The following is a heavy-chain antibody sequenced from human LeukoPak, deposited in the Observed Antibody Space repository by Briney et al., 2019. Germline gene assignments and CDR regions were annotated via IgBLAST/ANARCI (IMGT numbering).Heavy chain of an antibody. CDR3: ARDSESYHDF. CDR1: GFTFSSYS. D-gene: IGHD1-26*01. CDR2: ISSSGSYI. V-gene: IGHV3-21*01. J-gene: IGHJ4*02. Sequence: GGSLTLSCAASGFTFSSYSMNWVRQAPGKGLEWVSLISSSGSYIYYADSLKGRFTISRDNAKNSLYLQMNSLRAEDTAVYYCARDSESYHDFWGQGTLVTASS.